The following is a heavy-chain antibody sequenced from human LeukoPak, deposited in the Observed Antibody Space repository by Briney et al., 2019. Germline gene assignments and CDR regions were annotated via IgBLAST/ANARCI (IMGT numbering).Heavy chain of an antibody. CDR2: INPNSGGT. J-gene: IGHJ6*02. CDR1: GYTFTGYY. Sequence: ASVKVSCKASGYTFTGYYMHWVRQAPGQGLEWMGWINPNSGGTNHAQKFQGWVTMTRDTSISTAYMELSRLRSDDTAVYYCARGLYYGDYYYYYGMDVWGQGTTVTVSS. D-gene: IGHD4-17*01. V-gene: IGHV1-2*04. CDR3: ARGLYYGDYYYYYGMDV.